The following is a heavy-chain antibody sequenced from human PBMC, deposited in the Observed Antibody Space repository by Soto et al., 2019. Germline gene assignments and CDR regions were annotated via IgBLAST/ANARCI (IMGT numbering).Heavy chain of an antibody. CDR2: MFYVGAT. CDR1: GGSISSGDYY. D-gene: IGHD2-2*01. V-gene: IGHV4-30-4*01. Sequence: QVQLQESGPGLVEPSQTLSLTCSVSGGSISSGDYYWSWIRQPPGKGLEWIGYMFYVGATYYNPSLKSRVTISVDTSKNQFSLKLSSVTAPDTAVYHCASVVRFCSSPSCRGRNWFDPWGQGTLVTVTS. CDR3: ASVVRFCSSPSCRGRNWFDP. J-gene: IGHJ5*02.